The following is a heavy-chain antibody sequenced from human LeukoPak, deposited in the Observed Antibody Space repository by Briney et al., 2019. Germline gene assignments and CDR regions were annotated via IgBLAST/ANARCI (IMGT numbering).Heavy chain of an antibody. Sequence: SETLSLTCTVSGGSISSSSYYWGWIRQPPGKGLEWIGSIYYSGSTYYNPSLKSRVTISVDTSMNQFSLKLSSVTAADTAVYYCARAKRWGPETLGYWGQGTLVTVSS. CDR2: IYYSGST. V-gene: IGHV4-39*07. D-gene: IGHD1-26*01. CDR1: GGSISSSSYY. J-gene: IGHJ4*02. CDR3: ARAKRWGPETLGY.